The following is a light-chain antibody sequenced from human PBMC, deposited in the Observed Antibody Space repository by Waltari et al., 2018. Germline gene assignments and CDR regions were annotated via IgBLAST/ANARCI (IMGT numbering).Light chain of an antibody. CDR3: SSYTSSRRGV. J-gene: IGLJ3*02. V-gene: IGLV2-14*01. CDR2: TVS. Sequence: QSALTQPASVSGSPGQSITISCTGTSSDVGGYNYVSWYQQHPGKAPKLMIYTVSDRPAGVSNRFSGSKSGNTASLTISGLQAEDEADDYCSSYTSSRRGVFGGGTKLTVL. CDR1: SSDVGGYNY.